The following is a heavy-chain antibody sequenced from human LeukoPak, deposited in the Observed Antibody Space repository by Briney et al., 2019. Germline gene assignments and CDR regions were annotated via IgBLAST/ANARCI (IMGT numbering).Heavy chain of an antibody. CDR3: ALTMYSSSSSLDSTGYYYYMDV. J-gene: IGHJ6*03. CDR1: GGSISSGGYY. V-gene: IGHV4-31*03. Sequence: PSQTLSLTCTVSGGSISSGGYYWSWIRQHPGKGLEWIGYIYYSGSTYYNPSLKSRVNISVDTSKNQFSLKLSSVTAADTAVYYCALTMYSSSSSLDSTGYYYYMDVWGKGTTVTVSS. CDR2: IYYSGST. D-gene: IGHD6-6*01.